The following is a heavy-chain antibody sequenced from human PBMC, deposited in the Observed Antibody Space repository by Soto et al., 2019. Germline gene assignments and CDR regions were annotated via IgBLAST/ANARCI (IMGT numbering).Heavy chain of an antibody. D-gene: IGHD5-12*01. J-gene: IGHJ5*02. CDR2: IYPGDSDT. CDR3: ASHLRGYSGYDSDLVGFDP. V-gene: IGHV5-51*01. CDR1: GYSFTSYW. Sequence: GASLKISCKGSGYSFTSYWIGWVRQMPGKGLEWMGIIYPGDSDTRYSPSFQGQVTISADKSISTAYLQWSSLKASDTAMYYCASHLRGYSGYDSDLVGFDPWGQGTLVTVSS.